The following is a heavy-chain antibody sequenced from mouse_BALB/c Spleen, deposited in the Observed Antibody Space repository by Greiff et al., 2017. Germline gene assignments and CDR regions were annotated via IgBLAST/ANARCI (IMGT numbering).Heavy chain of an antibody. CDR3: ARHYYGYDYCDN. D-gene: IGHD1-2*01. CDR1: GYTFTNYW. V-gene: IGHV1-63*02. Sequence: VQLVASGAELVRPGTSVKISCKASGYTFTNYWLGWVKQRPGHGLEWIGDIYPGGGYTNYNEKFKGKATLTADTSSSTAYMQLSSLTSEDSAVYFCARHYYGYDYCDNWGQGTTLTVTS. CDR2: IYPGGGYT. J-gene: IGHJ2*01.